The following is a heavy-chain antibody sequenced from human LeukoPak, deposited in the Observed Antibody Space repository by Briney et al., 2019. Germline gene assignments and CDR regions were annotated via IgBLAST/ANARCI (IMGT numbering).Heavy chain of an antibody. CDR3: ARGTYYYGSGSYFGTLECDY. J-gene: IGHJ4*02. D-gene: IGHD3-10*01. V-gene: IGHV1-46*01. Sequence: ASVKVSCKASGYTFTSYYMHWVRQAPGQGLEWMGLINPSGGSTSYAQKFQGRVTMTRDTSTSTVYMELSSLRSEDTAVYYCARGTYYYGSGSYFGTLECDYWGQGTLVTVSS. CDR1: GYTFTSYY. CDR2: INPSGGST.